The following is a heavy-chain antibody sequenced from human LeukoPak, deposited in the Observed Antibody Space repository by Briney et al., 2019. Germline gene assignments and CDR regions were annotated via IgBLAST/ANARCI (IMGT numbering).Heavy chain of an antibody. D-gene: IGHD6-19*01. CDR3: AKVGSGWYGVDY. CDR2: IRYDGSNK. V-gene: IGHV3-30*02. Sequence: PGGSLRLSCAASGFTFTTYGMHWVRQAPGKGLEWVAFIRYDGSNKFYADSVKGRFTISRDNSKDTLYLQMNSLRVEDTAVYYCAKVGSGWYGVDYWGQGTLVTVSS. CDR1: GFTFTTYG. J-gene: IGHJ4*02.